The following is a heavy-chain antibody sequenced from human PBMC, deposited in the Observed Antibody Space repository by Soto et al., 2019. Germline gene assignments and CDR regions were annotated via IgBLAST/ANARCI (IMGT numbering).Heavy chain of an antibody. J-gene: IGHJ3*02. Sequence: ASVKVSCKASGYTFTGYYMHWVRQAPGQGLEWMGWINPNSGGTNYAQKFQGWVTMTRDTSISTAYMELSRLRSDDTAVYYCASSCYSSGYAFDIWGQGTMVTVSS. CDR2: INPNSGGT. V-gene: IGHV1-2*04. CDR3: ASSCYSSGYAFDI. D-gene: IGHD6-19*01. CDR1: GYTFTGYY.